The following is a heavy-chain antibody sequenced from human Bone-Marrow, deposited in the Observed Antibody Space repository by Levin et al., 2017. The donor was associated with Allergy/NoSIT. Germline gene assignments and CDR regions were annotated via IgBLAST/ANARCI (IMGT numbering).Heavy chain of an antibody. CDR1: GFTFGSYG. V-gene: IGHV3-33*01. J-gene: IGHJ4*02. CDR3: ARKFQEFYSDY. D-gene: IGHD2-21*01. Sequence: GGSLRLSCAASGFTFGSYGMHWLRQAPGKGLEWLAYMWFDGSHENYANSVKGRFTISRDNSKETLYLQMNSLRAEDTAVYYCARKFQEFYSDYWGQGTLVTVSS. CDR2: MWFDGSHE.